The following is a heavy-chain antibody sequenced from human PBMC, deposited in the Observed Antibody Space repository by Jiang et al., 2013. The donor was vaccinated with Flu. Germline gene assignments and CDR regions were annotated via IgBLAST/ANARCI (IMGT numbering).Heavy chain of an antibody. Sequence: QSGSELKKPGASVRVSCKASGYTFTNYAMNWVRQAPGQGLEWMGWINTNTGNPTYAQGFTGRFVFSLDTSVTTAYLQISSLKAEDTAVYYCARDGGYCSSTSCYVGYYYGMDVWGQGTTVTVSS. D-gene: IGHD2-2*01. J-gene: IGHJ6*02. CDR1: GYTFTNYA. CDR3: ARDGGYCSSTSCYVGYYYGMDV. V-gene: IGHV7-4-1*02. CDR2: INTNTGNP.